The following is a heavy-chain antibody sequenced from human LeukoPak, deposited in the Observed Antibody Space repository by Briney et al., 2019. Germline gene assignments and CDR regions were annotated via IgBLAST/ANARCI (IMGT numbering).Heavy chain of an antibody. D-gene: IGHD2-2*01. V-gene: IGHV3-21*01. J-gene: IGHJ4*02. CDR2: ISSSSSYI. Sequence: PGGSLTLSCAASGFTFSSYSMNWGRQAPGKGLEWVSSISSSSSYIYYADSVKGRFTISRDNAKNSLYLQMNSLRAEDTAVYYCARVWCSSTSCQYDDYGGQGTLVTVSS. CDR1: GFTFSSYS. CDR3: ARVWCSSTSCQYDDY.